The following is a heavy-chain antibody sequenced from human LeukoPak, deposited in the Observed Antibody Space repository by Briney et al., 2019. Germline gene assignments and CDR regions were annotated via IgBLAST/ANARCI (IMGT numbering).Heavy chain of an antibody. J-gene: IGHJ5*02. CDR3: ARTLGYCSGGSCYSGDGWFDP. V-gene: IGHV1-2*02. D-gene: IGHD2-15*01. Sequence: ASVKVSCKASGYTFTGYHMHWVRQAPGQGLEWMGWINPNSGGTNYAQKFQGRVTMTRDTSISTAYMELSRLRSDDTAVYYCARTLGYCSGGSCYSGDGWFDPWGQGTLVTVSS. CDR1: GYTFTGYH. CDR2: INPNSGGT.